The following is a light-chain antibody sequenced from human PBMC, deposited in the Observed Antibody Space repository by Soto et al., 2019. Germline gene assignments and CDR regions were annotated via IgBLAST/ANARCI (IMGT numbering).Light chain of an antibody. J-gene: IGKJ4*01. CDR2: DAS. CDR3: QQRSNSPCT. CDR1: ERVSRY. Sequence: EIVLTQSPATLSLAPGNRATLSCRDMERVSRYLACYQQKTCQAPRLLIYDASNRATGIPARFSGSGSGTDFTLSITSLEPEDFAVYYCQQRSNSPCTFGGGTKMEIK. V-gene: IGKV3-11*01.